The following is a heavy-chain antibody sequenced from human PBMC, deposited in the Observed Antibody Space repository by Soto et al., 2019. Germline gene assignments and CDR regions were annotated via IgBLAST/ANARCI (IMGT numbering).Heavy chain of an antibody. CDR3: VKDLNWNDQPETLYFDY. CDR2: ISGSGGST. V-gene: IGHV3-23*01. J-gene: IGHJ4*02. D-gene: IGHD1-1*01. CDR1: GFTFSSYA. Sequence: EVQLLESGGGLVQPGGSLRLSCAASGFTFSSYAMSWVRQAPGKGLEWVSAISGSGGSTYYADSVKGRFTISRDNSKNTLYLQMSSLRAEDTAVYYCVKDLNWNDQPETLYFDYWGQGTLVTVSS.